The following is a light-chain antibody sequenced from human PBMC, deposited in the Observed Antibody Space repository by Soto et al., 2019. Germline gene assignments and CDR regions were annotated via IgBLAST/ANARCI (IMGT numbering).Light chain of an antibody. CDR2: AVS. J-gene: IGKJ1*01. V-gene: IGKV3-15*01. CDR3: QQYNNWPPTWT. Sequence: EILMTQSPATLSVSPGERATLSCRASQSVSSNLAWYQQKPGQAPRLLIYAVSTRATGIPARFSGSGSGTEFTLTINSLQSEDSALYYCQQYNNWPPTWTFGRGTKVDTK. CDR1: QSVSSN.